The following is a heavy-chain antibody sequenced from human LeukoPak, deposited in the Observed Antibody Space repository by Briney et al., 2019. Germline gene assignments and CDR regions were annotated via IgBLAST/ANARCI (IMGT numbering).Heavy chain of an antibody. CDR1: GGIFSSYA. CDR3: ARSRASILVVPAAMDYYYGMDV. Sequence: GSSVQVSCKASGGIFSSYALSWVRQAPGQGLEWMGRIIPILGIANYAQKFQGRVTITADKSTSTAHMELSSLRSEGTAVYYCARSRASILVVPAAMDYYYGMDVWGQGTTVTVSS. J-gene: IGHJ6*02. V-gene: IGHV1-69*04. CDR2: IIPILGIA. D-gene: IGHD2-2*01.